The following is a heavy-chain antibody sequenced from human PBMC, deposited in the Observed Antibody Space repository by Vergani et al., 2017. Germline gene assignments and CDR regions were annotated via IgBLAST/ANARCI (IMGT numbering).Heavy chain of an antibody. V-gene: IGHV4-31*03. CDR1: GGSISSGGYY. D-gene: IGHD6-6*01. J-gene: IGHJ4*02. CDR3: ARVSKRARPTGTSARLMDY. CDR2: IYYSGST. Sequence: QVQLQESGPGLVKPSQTLSLTCTVSGGSISSGGYYWSWIRQHPGKGLEWIGYIYYSGSTYYNPSLKSRVTISVDPSKNQFSLKLSSVTAADTAVYYCARVSKRARPTGTSARLMDYWGQGNLVTVSS.